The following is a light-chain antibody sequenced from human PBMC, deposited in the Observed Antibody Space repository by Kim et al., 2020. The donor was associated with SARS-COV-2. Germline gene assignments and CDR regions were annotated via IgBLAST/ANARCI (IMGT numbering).Light chain of an antibody. V-gene: IGLV3-1*01. J-gene: IGLJ3*02. CDR3: QAWDSSTAV. CDR1: KLGDKY. CDR2: QDS. Sequence: GSPGKAASITCSGDKLGDKYACWYQQKPGQSPVLVIYQDSTRPPGIPERFSGSNSGNTATLTISGTQAMDEADYYCQAWDSSTAVFGGGTQLTVL.